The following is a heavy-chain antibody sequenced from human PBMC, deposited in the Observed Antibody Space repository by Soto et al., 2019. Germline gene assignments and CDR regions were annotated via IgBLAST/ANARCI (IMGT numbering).Heavy chain of an antibody. CDR1: GCTFTSYG. CDR3: ATRKLETYYDFWSGYYNFDY. D-gene: IGHD3-3*01. CDR2: ISAHNGNT. V-gene: IGHV1-18*01. J-gene: IGHJ4*02. Sequence: ASVKVSCKASGCTFTSYGISWVRQAPGQGLEWMGWISAHNGNTNYAQKLQGRVTMTTDTSTSTAYMELRSLRSDDTAVYYCATRKLETYYDFWSGYYNFDYWGQGTLVTVSS.